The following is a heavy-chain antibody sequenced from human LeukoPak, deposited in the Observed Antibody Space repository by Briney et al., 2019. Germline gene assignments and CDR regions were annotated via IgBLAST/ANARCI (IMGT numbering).Heavy chain of an antibody. V-gene: IGHV1-8*01. D-gene: IGHD1-1*01. CDR1: GYTFTSYD. Sequence: ASVKVSCKASGYTFTSYDINWVRQATGQGLEWMGWMNPNSGNTGYAQKFQGRDTMTRNTSISTAYMELSSLRSEDTAVYYCARSITNYYYYGMDVWGQGTTVTVSS. J-gene: IGHJ6*02. CDR2: MNPNSGNT. CDR3: ARSITNYYYYGMDV.